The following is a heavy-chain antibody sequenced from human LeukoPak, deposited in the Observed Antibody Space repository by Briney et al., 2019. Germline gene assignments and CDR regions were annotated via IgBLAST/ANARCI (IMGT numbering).Heavy chain of an antibody. CDR3: SAADGYSSSWYESDFGY. D-gene: IGHD6-13*01. V-gene: IGHV3-73*01. Sequence: GGSLRLSCAASGFTFSGSAMHWVRQASGKGLEWVGRIRSKANSYATAYAASVKGRFTISRDDSKNTAYLQMNSLKTEDTAVYYCSAADGYSSSWYESDFGYWGQGTLVTVSS. CDR1: GFTFSGSA. J-gene: IGHJ4*02. CDR2: IRSKANSYAT.